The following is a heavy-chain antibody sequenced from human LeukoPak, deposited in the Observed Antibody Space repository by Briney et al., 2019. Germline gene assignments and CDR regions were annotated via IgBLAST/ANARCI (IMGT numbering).Heavy chain of an antibody. CDR3: ARKTDRPGEVGRDRYFDL. CDR1: GFTFSHYE. D-gene: IGHD6-6*01. J-gene: IGHJ2*01. V-gene: IGHV3-48*03. Sequence: PGGSLRLPCVISGFTFSHYEILCVREAPGKGREGGSYINVGGDATHFADSMKGRFTMSIDDAKNSVYLQLNSLRAEDTAIYYCARKTDRPGEVGRDRYFDLWGRGTLVTVSS. CDR2: INVGGDAT.